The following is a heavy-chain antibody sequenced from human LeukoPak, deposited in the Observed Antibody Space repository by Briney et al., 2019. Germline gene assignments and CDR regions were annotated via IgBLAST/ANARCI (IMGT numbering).Heavy chain of an antibody. J-gene: IGHJ4*02. V-gene: IGHV1-69*13. CDR2: IIPIFGTA. CDR3: ARGDIVAAIRGPPDFDY. Sequence: SVKVSCKASGGTFSSYAISWVRQAPGQGLEWMGGIIPIFGTANYAQKFQGRVTITADESTSTAYMELSSLRSEDTAVYYCARGDIVAAIRGPPDFDYWGQGTLVTVSS. D-gene: IGHD5-12*01. CDR1: GGTFSSYA.